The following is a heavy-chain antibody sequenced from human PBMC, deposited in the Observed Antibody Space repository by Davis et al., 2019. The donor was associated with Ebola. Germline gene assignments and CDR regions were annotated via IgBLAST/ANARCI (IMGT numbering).Heavy chain of an antibody. V-gene: IGHV4-61*08. J-gene: IGHJ4*02. CDR3: AREMGDSSFDY. D-gene: IGHD2-21*02. CDR1: GGSISSGGYY. Sequence: SETLSLTCTVSGGSISSGGYYWSWIRQPPGKGLEWIGYIYYSGSTNYNPSLKSRVTISVDTSKNQFSLKLSSVTAADTAVYYCAREMGDSSFDYWGQGTLVTVSS. CDR2: IYYSGST.